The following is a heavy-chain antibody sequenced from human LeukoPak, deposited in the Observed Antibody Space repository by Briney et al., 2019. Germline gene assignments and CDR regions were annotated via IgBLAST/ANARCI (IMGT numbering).Heavy chain of an antibody. V-gene: IGHV3-9*01. D-gene: IGHD6-13*01. Sequence: PGGSLRLSCAASGFTFDDYAMHWVRQAPGKGLEWVSGISWNGGSIGYADSVKGRFTISRDNAKNSLYLQMNSLRAEDTALYYCAKDVAAAATYYFDYWGQGTLVTVSS. CDR1: GFTFDDYA. J-gene: IGHJ4*02. CDR2: ISWNGGSI. CDR3: AKDVAAAATYYFDY.